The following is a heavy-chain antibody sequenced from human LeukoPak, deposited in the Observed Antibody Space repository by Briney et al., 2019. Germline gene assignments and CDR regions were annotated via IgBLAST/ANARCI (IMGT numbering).Heavy chain of an antibody. J-gene: IGHJ6*02. V-gene: IGHV3-15*01. CDR2: IKSKTDGGTT. Sequence: PGGSLRLSCAASGFTFSDYYMSWIRQAPGKGLEWVGRIKSKTDGGTTDYAAPVKGRFTISRDDSKNTLYLQMNSLKTEDTAVYYCSVVPAATYYGMDVWGQGTTVTVSS. CDR1: GFTFSDYY. D-gene: IGHD2-2*01. CDR3: SVVPAATYYGMDV.